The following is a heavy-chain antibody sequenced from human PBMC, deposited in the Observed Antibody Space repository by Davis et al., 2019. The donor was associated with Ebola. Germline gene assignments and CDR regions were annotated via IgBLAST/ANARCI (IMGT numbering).Heavy chain of an antibody. D-gene: IGHD6-19*01. J-gene: IGHJ4*02. CDR3: ARGVGWDGDY. CDR2: ISSSGSTI. CDR1: GFTFSSYS. Sequence: GESLKISCAASGFTFSSYSMNWVRQAPGKGLEWVSYISSSGSTIYYADSVKGRFTISRDNAKNSLYLQMNSLRAEDTAVYYCARGVGWDGDYWGQGTLVTVSS. V-gene: IGHV3-48*04.